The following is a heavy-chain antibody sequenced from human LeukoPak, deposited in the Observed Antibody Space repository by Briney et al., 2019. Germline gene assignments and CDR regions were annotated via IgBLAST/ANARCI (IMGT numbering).Heavy chain of an antibody. J-gene: IGHJ5*02. CDR2: IYYSGST. CDR1: GGSISSGDYY. CDR3: ARDCLYYYDSSGTNWFDP. D-gene: IGHD3-22*01. Sequence: SETLSLTCTVSGGSISSGDYYWSWIRQPPGKGLEWIGYIYYSGSTNYNPSLKSRVTISVDTSKNQFSLKLSSVTAADTAVYYCARDCLYYYDSSGTNWFDPWGLGTLVTVSS. V-gene: IGHV4-61*08.